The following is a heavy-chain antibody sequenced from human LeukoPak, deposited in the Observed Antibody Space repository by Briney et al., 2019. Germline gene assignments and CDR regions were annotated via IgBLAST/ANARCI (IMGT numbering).Heavy chain of an antibody. J-gene: IGHJ4*02. Sequence: GGSLRLSCAASGFTFSSYSMNWVRQAPGKGLERVSSISSSSYIYYADSVKGRFTISRDNAKNSLYLQMNSLRAEDTAVYYCARANWDCSSTSCSPYWGQGTLVTVSS. V-gene: IGHV3-21*01. CDR3: ARANWDCSSTSCSPY. CDR1: GFTFSSYS. D-gene: IGHD2-2*01. CDR2: ISSSSYI.